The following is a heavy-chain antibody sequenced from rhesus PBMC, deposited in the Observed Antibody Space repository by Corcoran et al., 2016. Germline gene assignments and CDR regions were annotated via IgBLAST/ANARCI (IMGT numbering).Heavy chain of an antibody. J-gene: IGHJ4*01. CDR1: GYSIRSGYY. Sequence: QVQLQESGPGLVKPSETLSLTCAASGYSIRSGYYWGRLRQPPGKGLGWIGHISSGGSNYLTPSLKSRVTLSVDTSKTQFSLKLSSVTAADTAVYYCARIEYSNYGNYWGQGVLVTVSS. CDR2: ISSGGSN. V-gene: IGHV4S14*01. D-gene: IGHD4-23*01. CDR3: ARIEYSNYGNY.